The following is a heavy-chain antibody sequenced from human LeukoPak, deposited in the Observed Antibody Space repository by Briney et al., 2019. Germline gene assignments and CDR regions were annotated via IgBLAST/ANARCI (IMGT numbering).Heavy chain of an antibody. V-gene: IGHV3-23*01. CDR3: AKSMEWLLFLSHFDY. D-gene: IGHD3-3*01. J-gene: IGHJ4*02. Sequence: GGSLRLSCAASGFTFSSYAMSWVRQAPGKGLEWVSAISGSGGSTHYADSVKGRFTISRDNSKNTLYLQMNSLRAEDTAVYYCAKSMEWLLFLSHFDYWGQGTLVTVSS. CDR2: ISGSGGST. CDR1: GFTFSSYA.